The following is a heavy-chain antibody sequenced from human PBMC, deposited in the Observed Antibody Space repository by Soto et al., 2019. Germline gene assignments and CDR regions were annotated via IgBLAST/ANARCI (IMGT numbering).Heavy chain of an antibody. D-gene: IGHD1-26*01. J-gene: IGHJ4*02. Sequence: GGSLRLSCAASGFTFSRYAIHWVRQAPGKGLEWVAVMSYDGTDKDYADSVKGRFTISRDNSKNTMYLQMNSLRGEDTAVYYCARVDNSGGYYRRYFDYWGQGTLVTVSS. CDR2: MSYDGTDK. CDR1: GFTFSRYA. V-gene: IGHV3-30-3*01. CDR3: ARVDNSGGYYRRYFDY.